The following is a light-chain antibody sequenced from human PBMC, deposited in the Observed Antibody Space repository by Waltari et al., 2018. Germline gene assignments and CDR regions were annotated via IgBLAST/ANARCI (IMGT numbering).Light chain of an antibody. V-gene: IGKV4-1*01. J-gene: IGKJ2*01. CDR3: HQYYRTPLT. CDR2: WAS. Sequence: DIVMTQSPDSLAVSLGERATINCKSSQNILYTSNNQNSLAWYQQKPGQPPKLLIYWASTRESGVPDRFSGSGSGTDFILTISSLQAEDVAVYYCHQYYRTPLTFGQGTKLEIK. CDR1: QNILYTSNNQNS.